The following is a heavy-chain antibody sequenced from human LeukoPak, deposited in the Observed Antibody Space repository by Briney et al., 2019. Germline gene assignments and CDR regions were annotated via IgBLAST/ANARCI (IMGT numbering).Heavy chain of an antibody. J-gene: IGHJ5*02. CDR1: GGSFSGYY. CDR2: INHSGST. V-gene: IGHV4-34*01. CDR3: ATGAPTMVRGVTALDP. D-gene: IGHD3-10*01. Sequence: SETLSLTCAVYGGSFSGYYWSWIRQPPGKGLEWIGEINHSGSTNYNPSLKSRVTISVDTSKNQFSLKLSSVTAADTAVYYCATGAPTMVRGVTALDPWGQGTLVTVSS.